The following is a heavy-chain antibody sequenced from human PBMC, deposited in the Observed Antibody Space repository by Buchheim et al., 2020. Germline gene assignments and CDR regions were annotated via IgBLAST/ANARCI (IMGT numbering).Heavy chain of an antibody. CDR2: ISSSSSYI. CDR1: GFTFSSYS. CDR3: ARAACSGGSCYSYYFDY. D-gene: IGHD2-15*01. J-gene: IGHJ4*02. Sequence: EVQLVESGGGLVKPGGSLRLSCAASGFTFSSYSMNWVRQAPGKGLEWVSSISSSSSYIYYADSVKGRFTISRDNPNKSLSLQMNSLRAEDTAVYYCARAACSGGSCYSYYFDYWGQGTL. V-gene: IGHV3-21*01.